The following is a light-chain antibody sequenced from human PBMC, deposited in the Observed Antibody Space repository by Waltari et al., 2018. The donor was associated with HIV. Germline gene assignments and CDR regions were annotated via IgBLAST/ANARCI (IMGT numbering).Light chain of an antibody. Sequence: VVMTQSPATLSVSPGEGANLSCRASHSVRSHVAGYQQKPGQAPRLLIYAASTRATDLPARFSGSGSGTEFTLTITSLQSEDFALYFCHQYNNWPLTFGGGTKVEIK. CDR1: HSVRSH. CDR3: HQYNNWPLT. J-gene: IGKJ4*01. CDR2: AAS. V-gene: IGKV3-15*01.